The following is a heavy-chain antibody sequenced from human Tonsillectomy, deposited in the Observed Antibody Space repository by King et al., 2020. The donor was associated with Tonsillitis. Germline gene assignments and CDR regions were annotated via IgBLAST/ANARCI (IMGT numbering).Heavy chain of an antibody. Sequence: VQLVESGGGLVQPGGSLRLSCAASGFTFSTYSMNWVRQAPGQGLEWVSYITSSSSTMYYADSVKGRFTISRDNAKNSLYLQMNSLRAEDTAVYYCARTADTARGYWGQGTLVTVSS. CDR1: GFTFSTYS. V-gene: IGHV3-48*01. CDR2: ITSSSSTM. CDR3: ARTADTARGY. D-gene: IGHD5-18*01. J-gene: IGHJ4*02.